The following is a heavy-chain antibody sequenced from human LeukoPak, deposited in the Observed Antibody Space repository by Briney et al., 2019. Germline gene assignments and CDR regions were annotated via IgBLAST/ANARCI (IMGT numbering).Heavy chain of an antibody. D-gene: IGHD4-17*01. J-gene: IGHJ4*02. CDR3: AKNPNHGDQLRSPPNY. CDR2: ISTSDTTI. Sequence: PGGSLRLSCAASGFTFSSYKMNWVRQAPGKGLEWVSYISTSDTTICYADSVKGRFTISRDNSKNTLYLLMNSLRAEDTAVYYCAKNPNHGDQLRSPPNYWGQGTLVTVSS. V-gene: IGHV3-48*03. CDR1: GFTFSSYK.